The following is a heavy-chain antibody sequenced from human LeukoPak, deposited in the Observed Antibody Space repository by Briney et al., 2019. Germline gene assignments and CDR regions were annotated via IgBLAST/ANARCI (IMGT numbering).Heavy chain of an antibody. V-gene: IGHV1-18*01. CDR2: ISAYNGNT. CDR3: GRYSVDGSGPYYNDSPDY. Sequence: ASVKVSCKASGYTFSSYGISGVRQAPGQGLEWMGWISAYNGNTDYAQNLRGRLILTRDTSPRTAYPELRSLGCDDTAGDFSGRYSVDGSGPYYNDSPDYWGQGTLVTVSS. D-gene: IGHD3-10*01. J-gene: IGHJ4*02. CDR1: GYTFSSYG.